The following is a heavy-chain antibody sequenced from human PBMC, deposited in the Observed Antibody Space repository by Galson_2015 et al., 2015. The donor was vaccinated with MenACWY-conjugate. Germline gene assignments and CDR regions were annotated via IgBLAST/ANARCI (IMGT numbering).Heavy chain of an antibody. CDR1: GFTFSSYS. D-gene: IGHD3-16*02. Sequence: SLRLSCAASGFTFSSYSMNWVRQAPGKGLEWVSYITSSSTTIHYADSVKGRFTISGDNAKNSLYLQMNSLRDEDTAVYYCARDREDYEHVWGTYRPHYFDYWGRGTLLTVSS. J-gene: IGHJ4*01. CDR3: ARDREDYEHVWGTYRPHYFDY. V-gene: IGHV3-48*02. CDR2: ITSSSTTI.